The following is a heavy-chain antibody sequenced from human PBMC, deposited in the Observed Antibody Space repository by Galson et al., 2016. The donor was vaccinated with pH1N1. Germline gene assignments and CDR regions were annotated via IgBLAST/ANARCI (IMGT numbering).Heavy chain of an antibody. CDR2: ISYVESNK. J-gene: IGHJ2*01. CDR1: GFTFSHYA. Sequence: SLRLSCAASGFTFSHYAMHWVRQAPGKGLEWVAVISYVESNKDYADSMKGRFTVSRDNSKNKPYLQMNSLRAEDTALYYCARDHVYGDYFERFFDLWGRGTLVTVSS. CDR3: ARDHVYGDYFERFFDL. D-gene: IGHD4-17*01. V-gene: IGHV3-30-3*01.